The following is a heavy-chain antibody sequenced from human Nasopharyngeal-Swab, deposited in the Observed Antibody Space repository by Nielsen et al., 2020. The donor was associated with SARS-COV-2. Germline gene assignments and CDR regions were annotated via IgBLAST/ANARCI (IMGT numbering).Heavy chain of an antibody. Sequence: VRQAPGKGLEWVVVISYDGSNKYYADSVKGRFTISRDNSKNTLYLQMNSLRAEDTAVYYCAKDPFYDFWSGYYFDYWGQGTLVTVSS. CDR2: ISYDGSNK. D-gene: IGHD3-3*01. CDR3: AKDPFYDFWSGYYFDY. J-gene: IGHJ4*02. V-gene: IGHV3-30-3*02.